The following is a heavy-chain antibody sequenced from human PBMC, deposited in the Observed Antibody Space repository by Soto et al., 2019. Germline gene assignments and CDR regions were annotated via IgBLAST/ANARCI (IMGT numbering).Heavy chain of an antibody. D-gene: IGHD1-7*01. CDR2: ISGYNGNT. CDR3: ATARSGSGTIFWWFDP. CDR1: GYSFSYYG. J-gene: IGHJ5*02. V-gene: IGHV1-18*01. Sequence: ASVKVSCKAFGYSFSYYGINWVRQAPGQGLEWMGWISGYNGNTIYAQKFQGRVTMATDISTSTAYMELRSLTLDDTAVYYCATARSGSGTIFWWFDPWGQGTQVTVSS.